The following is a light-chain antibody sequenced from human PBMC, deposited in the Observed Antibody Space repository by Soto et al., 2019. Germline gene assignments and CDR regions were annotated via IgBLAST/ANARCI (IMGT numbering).Light chain of an antibody. CDR3: SSYGGSNNYVV. V-gene: IGLV2-8*01. Sequence: QSALTQPPSASGSPGQSVTISCTGTSSDVGAYNYVSWYQQHPGNAPKLMIYEVTKRPSGVPDRFSGSKSGNTASLTVSGLQAEDEADYYCSSYGGSNNYVVFGRGTKLTVL. CDR1: SSDVGAYNY. J-gene: IGLJ2*01. CDR2: EVT.